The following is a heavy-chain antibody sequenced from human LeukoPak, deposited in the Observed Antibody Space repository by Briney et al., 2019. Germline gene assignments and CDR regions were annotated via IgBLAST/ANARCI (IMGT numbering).Heavy chain of an antibody. D-gene: IGHD2-2*02. V-gene: IGHV3-23*01. CDR1: GFTFSSYA. J-gene: IGHJ3*02. CDR2: ISGSGGST. Sequence: GGSLRLSCAASGFTFSSYAMSWVCQAPGKGLEWVSAISGSGGSTYYADSVKGRFTISRDNSKNTLYLQMNSLRAEDTAVYYCATDGIVVVPAAISDAFDIWGQGTMVTVSS. CDR3: ATDGIVVVPAAISDAFDI.